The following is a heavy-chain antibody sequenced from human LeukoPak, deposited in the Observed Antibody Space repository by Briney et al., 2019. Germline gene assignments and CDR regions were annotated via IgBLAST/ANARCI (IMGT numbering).Heavy chain of an antibody. CDR3: VRDRAGGNSVWFDP. CDR1: GFTFSSYS. J-gene: IGHJ5*02. D-gene: IGHD4-23*01. CDR2: ISSSSGTI. V-gene: IGHV3-48*02. Sequence: AGSLRLSCAASGFTFSSYSMDWVRQAPRKGLEWISFISSSSGTIYYADSVKGRFTICRDNAKNSLYLQMNSLRDEDTAVYYCVRDRAGGNSVWFDPWGQGTLVTVPS.